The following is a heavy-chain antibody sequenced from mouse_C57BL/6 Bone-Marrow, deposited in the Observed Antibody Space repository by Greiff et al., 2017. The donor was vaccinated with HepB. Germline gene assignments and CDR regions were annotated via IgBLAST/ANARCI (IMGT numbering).Heavy chain of an antibody. V-gene: IGHV1-69*01. J-gene: IGHJ2*01. CDR1: GYTFTSYW. CDR3: ARSDYGDY. CDR2: IDPSDSYT. Sequence: QVQLQQSGAELVMPGASVKLSCKASGYTFTSYWMHWVKQRPGQGLEWIGEIDPSDSYTNYNQKFKGKSTLTVDKSSSTAYMQLSSLTSEDSAVYYCARSDYGDYWGQGTTLTVSS. D-gene: IGHD1-2*01.